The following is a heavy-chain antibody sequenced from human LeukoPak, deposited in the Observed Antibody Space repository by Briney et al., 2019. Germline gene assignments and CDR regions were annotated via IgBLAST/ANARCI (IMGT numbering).Heavy chain of an antibody. CDR3: AKEHDFWSGYYTSLDY. D-gene: IGHD3-3*01. V-gene: IGHV3-7*03. J-gene: IGHJ4*02. CDR1: GFTFRTYC. CDR2: IFQDGNDK. Sequence: GGSLRLSCAASGFTFRTYCMSWVRQAPGKGLEWVANIFQDGNDKYYVDSVKGRFTISRDNAKNSLYLQLNSLRAEDTAVYYCAKEHDFWSGYYTSLDYWGQGTLVTVSS.